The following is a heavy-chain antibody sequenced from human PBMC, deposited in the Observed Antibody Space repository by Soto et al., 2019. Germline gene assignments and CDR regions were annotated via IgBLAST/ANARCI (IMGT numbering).Heavy chain of an antibody. J-gene: IGHJ6*02. CDR3: TRDRPGAYYYYGMDV. D-gene: IGHD6-6*01. CDR2: IRSKAYGGTT. Sequence: GGSLRLSCTASGFTFGDYAMIWFRQAPGKGLEWVGFIRSKAYGGTTEYAASVKGRFTISRDDSKSIAYLQMNSLKTEDTAVYYCTRDRPGAYYYYGMDVWGQGTTVTVSS. CDR1: GFTFGDYA. V-gene: IGHV3-49*03.